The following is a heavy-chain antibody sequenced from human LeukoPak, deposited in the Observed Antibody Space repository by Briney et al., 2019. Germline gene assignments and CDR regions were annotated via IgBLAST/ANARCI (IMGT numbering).Heavy chain of an antibody. D-gene: IGHD4-17*01. CDR1: GYTLTELS. Sequence: GASVKVSCKVSGYTLTELSMHWVRQAPGKGLEWMGGFDPEDGETIYAQKFQGRVTMTEDTSTDTAYMELSSLRSEDTAVYYCATELWDDYGDYVFAYWDQGTLVTVSS. CDR2: FDPEDGET. J-gene: IGHJ4*02. V-gene: IGHV1-24*01. CDR3: ATELWDDYGDYVFAY.